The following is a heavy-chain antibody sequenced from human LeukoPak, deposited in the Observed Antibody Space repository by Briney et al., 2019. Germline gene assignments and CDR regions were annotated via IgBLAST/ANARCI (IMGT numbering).Heavy chain of an antibody. Sequence: GGSLRLSCAASGFTFSGSAMHWVRQASGEGREWVGRIRSKANSYATAYAASVKGRVTISRDDSKNTAYLQMNSLKTEDTAVYYCTRAAAGDYWGQGTLVTVSS. V-gene: IGHV3-73*01. D-gene: IGHD6-13*01. CDR1: GFTFSGSA. CDR2: IRSKANSYAT. J-gene: IGHJ4*02. CDR3: TRAAAGDY.